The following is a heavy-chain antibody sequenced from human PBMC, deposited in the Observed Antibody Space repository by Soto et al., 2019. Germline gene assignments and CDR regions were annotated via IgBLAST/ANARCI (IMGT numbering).Heavy chain of an antibody. Sequence: EVQLLGSGGGLVQPGGSLRLSCAASGFTFSSYAMNWVRQAPGKGLEWVSGISGSGVSTHYADSVKGRFTISRDNSKNTLYLQMNSLRAEDTAAYYCAKEVGYISGYDYFDYWGQGTLVTVSS. D-gene: IGHD6-19*01. V-gene: IGHV3-23*01. CDR1: GFTFSSYA. CDR3: AKEVGYISGYDYFDY. J-gene: IGHJ4*02. CDR2: ISGSGVST.